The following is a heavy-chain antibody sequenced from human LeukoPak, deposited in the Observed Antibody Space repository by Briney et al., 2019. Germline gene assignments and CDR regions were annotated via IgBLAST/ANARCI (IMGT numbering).Heavy chain of an antibody. V-gene: IGHV3-30-3*01. J-gene: IGHJ4*02. Sequence: GGSLRLSCAASGFTFSSYAMHWVRQAPGKGLEWVAVISYDGSNKYYADSVRGRFTISRDNSKNTLYLQMNSLRAEDTAVYYCAKDYYDSSGYLFDYWGQGALVIVSS. CDR2: ISYDGSNK. CDR3: AKDYYDSSGYLFDY. D-gene: IGHD3-22*01. CDR1: GFTFSSYA.